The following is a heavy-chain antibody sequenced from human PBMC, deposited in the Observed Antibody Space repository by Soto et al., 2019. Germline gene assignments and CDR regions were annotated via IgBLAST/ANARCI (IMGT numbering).Heavy chain of an antibody. CDR3: ARALSVLSGMYYDFWSGYSRVFDY. V-gene: IGHV1-2*02. CDR1: GYTFTGYY. J-gene: IGHJ4*02. Sequence: ASVKVSCKASGYTFTGYYMHWVRQAPGQGLEWMGWINPNSGGTNYAQKFQGRVTMTRDTSISTAYMELSRLRSDDTAVYYCARALSVLSGMYYDFWSGYSRVFDYWGQRTLVTVSS. CDR2: INPNSGGT. D-gene: IGHD3-3*01.